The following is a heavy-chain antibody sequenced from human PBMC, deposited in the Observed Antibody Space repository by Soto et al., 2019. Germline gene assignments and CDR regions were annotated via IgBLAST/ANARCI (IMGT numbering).Heavy chain of an antibody. Sequence: QVQLVQSGAEVKKPGASVKVSCKASGYTFTSYDINWVRQATGQGLEWMGWMNPNSGNTGYAQKFQGRVTMTRNTSRSTAYMELSSLRSEDTAVYYCARGEDIVLVPAAIGWFDPWGQGTLVTVSS. V-gene: IGHV1-8*01. D-gene: IGHD2-2*01. CDR1: GYTFTSYD. CDR2: MNPNSGNT. J-gene: IGHJ5*02. CDR3: ARGEDIVLVPAAIGWFDP.